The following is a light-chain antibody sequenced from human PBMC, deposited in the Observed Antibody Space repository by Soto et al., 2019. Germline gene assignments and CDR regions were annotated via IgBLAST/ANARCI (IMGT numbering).Light chain of an antibody. CDR3: QQYGSSPYT. CDR1: QSVSSSF. CDR2: GAS. Sequence: EIVLTQSPGTLSVSPGQRATLSCRASQSVSSSFLAWYQQKPGQAPRLLISGASSRATGIPDRFSGSESGTDFTLTISRLEPEDFAVYYCQQYGSSPYTFGQGTKLEIK. V-gene: IGKV3-20*01. J-gene: IGKJ2*01.